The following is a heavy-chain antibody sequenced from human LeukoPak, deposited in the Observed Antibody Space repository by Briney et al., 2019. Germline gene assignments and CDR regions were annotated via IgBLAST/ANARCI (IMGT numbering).Heavy chain of an antibody. V-gene: IGHV1-3*01. D-gene: IGHD6-13*01. CDR3: ARDVNDLVRSPYYYGMDV. CDR1: GYTFTSYA. J-gene: IGHJ6*02. CDR2: INAGNGNT. Sequence: ASVKVSCKASGYTFTSYAMHWVRQAPGQRLEWMGWINAGNGNTNYAQKLQGRVTMTTDTSTSTAYMELRSLRSDDTAVYYCARDVNDLVRSPYYYGMDVWGQGTTVTVSS.